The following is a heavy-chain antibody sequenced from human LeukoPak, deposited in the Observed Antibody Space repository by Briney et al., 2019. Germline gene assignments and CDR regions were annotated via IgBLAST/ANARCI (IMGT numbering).Heavy chain of an antibody. D-gene: IGHD6-19*01. V-gene: IGHV3-74*01. CDR2: VKNDGTT. CDR3: HPLGYTSN. Sequence: GGSLRLSCAASGFTSGFTFSSRWMHWVRQAPGKGLVWVSLVKNDGTTNYADSVKGRFTVSRDNAKNTMYLQMNNLRVEDTALYFCHPLGYTSNWGQGTLVTVSS. CDR1: GFTSGFTFSSRW. J-gene: IGHJ4*02.